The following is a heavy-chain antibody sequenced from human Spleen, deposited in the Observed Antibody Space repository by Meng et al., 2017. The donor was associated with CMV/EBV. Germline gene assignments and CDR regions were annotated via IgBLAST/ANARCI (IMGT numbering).Heavy chain of an antibody. Sequence: QLVPSGAEVKKPGALVKVSCKASGYTFTGYYMHWVRQAPGQGLEWMGWINPNSGGTNYAQKFQGRVTMTRDTSISTAYMELSRLRSDDTAVYYCARGVSSGWYRHYFDYWGQGTLVTVSS. CDR2: INPNSGGT. V-gene: IGHV1-2*02. D-gene: IGHD6-19*01. CDR1: GYTFTGYY. CDR3: ARGVSSGWYRHYFDY. J-gene: IGHJ4*02.